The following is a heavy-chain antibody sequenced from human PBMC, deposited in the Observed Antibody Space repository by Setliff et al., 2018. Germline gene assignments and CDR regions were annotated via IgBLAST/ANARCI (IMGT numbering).Heavy chain of an antibody. CDR1: GFTFNTYG. D-gene: IGHD6-19*01. J-gene: IGHJ4*02. CDR3: AKGSDQWLVRTYYFDH. Sequence: LRLSCAASGFTFNTYGMHWVRQAPGKGLEWVAVIWYDGSSKYYAESVRGRFTISRDNSKNTLFLQMNSLRDEDTAVYYCAKGSDQWLVRTYYFDHWGQGIQVTVSS. CDR2: IWYDGSSK. V-gene: IGHV3-33*06.